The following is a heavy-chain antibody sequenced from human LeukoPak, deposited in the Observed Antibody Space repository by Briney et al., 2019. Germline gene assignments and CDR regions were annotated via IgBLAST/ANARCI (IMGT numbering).Heavy chain of an antibody. D-gene: IGHD1-26*01. CDR3: ARLGRSLVGATTEVDY. CDR2: INHSGST. Sequence: SETLSLTCAVYGGSFSGYYWGWIRQPPGKGLEWIGEINHSGSTNYNPSLKSRVTISVDTSKNQFSLKLSSVTAADTAVYYCARLGRSLVGATTEVDYWGQGTLVTVSS. V-gene: IGHV4-34*01. J-gene: IGHJ4*02. CDR1: GGSFSGYY.